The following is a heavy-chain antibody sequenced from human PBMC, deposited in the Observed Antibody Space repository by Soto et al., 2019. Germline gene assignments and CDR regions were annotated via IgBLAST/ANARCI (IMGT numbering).Heavy chain of an antibody. CDR1: GGSISGSSYY. V-gene: IGHV4-39*01. D-gene: IGHD2-2*01. J-gene: IGHJ6*02. CDR2: IYYSGST. CDR3: ATKRGYCSSTSCPRGMGYYYYGMDV. Sequence: SETLSLTCTVSGGSISGSSYYWGWIRQPPGKGLEWIGSIYYSGSTYYNPSLKSRVTISVDTSKNQFSLKLSSVTAADTAVYYCATKRGYCSSTSCPRGMGYYYYGMDVWGQGTTVTVSS.